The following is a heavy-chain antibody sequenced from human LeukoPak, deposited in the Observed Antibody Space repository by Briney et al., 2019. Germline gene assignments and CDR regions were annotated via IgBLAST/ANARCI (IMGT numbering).Heavy chain of an antibody. D-gene: IGHD1-1*01. J-gene: IGHJ4*02. CDR3: ARELVGLEPYPLGSSH. CDR2: INPNSGGT. V-gene: IGHV1-2*02. Sequence: ASVKVSCKASGYTFTGYYMHWVRQAPGQGLEWMGWINPNSGGTNYAQKFQGRVTMTRDTSISTAYMELSRLRSDDTAVYYCARELVGLEPYPLGSSHWGQGTLVTVSS. CDR1: GYTFTGYY.